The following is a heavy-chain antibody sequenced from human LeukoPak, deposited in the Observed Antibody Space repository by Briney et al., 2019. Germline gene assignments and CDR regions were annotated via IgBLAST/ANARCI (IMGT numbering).Heavy chain of an antibody. Sequence: SETLSLTCTVSGGSISSGSYYWGWIRQPPGKGLEWIGSIYYSGSTYYNPSLKSRVTISVDTSKNQFSLKLSSVTAADTAVYYFAPVMGSGYVDYWVQVILVTVS. D-gene: IGHD3-16*01. CDR1: GGSISSGSYY. V-gene: IGHV4-39*07. CDR2: IYYSGST. J-gene: IGHJ4*02. CDR3: APVMGSGYVDY.